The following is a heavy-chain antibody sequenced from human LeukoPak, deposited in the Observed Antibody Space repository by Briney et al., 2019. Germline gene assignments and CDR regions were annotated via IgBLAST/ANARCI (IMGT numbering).Heavy chain of an antibody. CDR3: MRSGYGGLVDP. J-gene: IGHJ5*02. Sequence: PGGSLRLSCAASGFPLRTYVMTWVRQAAGKGLEWVSTISGSGGSTYYADSVKGRFTISRDNSKNTLYLEMNSLRVDDTATYFCMRSGYGGLVDPWGQGTLVTVSS. V-gene: IGHV3-23*01. CDR1: GFPLRTYV. D-gene: IGHD5-12*01. CDR2: ISGSGGST.